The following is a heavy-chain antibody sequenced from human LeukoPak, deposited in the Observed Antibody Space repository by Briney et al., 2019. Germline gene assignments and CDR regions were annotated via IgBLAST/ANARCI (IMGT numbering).Heavy chain of an antibody. D-gene: IGHD6-19*01. V-gene: IGHV3-7*03. Sequence: GGSLRLSCAVPGFNFRDHWMDWVRQAPGKGLEWVGHIKNDGSETYYLDSLKGRFSISRDNTNNALYLQMNSLRVEDTAVYYCVKNDGWFHLAQWGQGTLVTVSS. CDR3: VKNDGWFHLAQ. J-gene: IGHJ4*02. CDR1: GFNFRDHW. CDR2: IKNDGSET.